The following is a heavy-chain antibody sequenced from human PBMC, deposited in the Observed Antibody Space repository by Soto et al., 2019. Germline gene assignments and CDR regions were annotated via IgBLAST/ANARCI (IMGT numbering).Heavy chain of an antibody. J-gene: IGHJ4*02. Sequence: GESLKISCKASGYSFADFWIGWVRQMPGKGLEWMGIIFPGDSDTRYSPSFQGRVTISADTSISTAYLQWNSLRASDTAIYYCARVVGRNRRFDSWGQGSLVTVSS. D-gene: IGHD1-26*01. CDR3: ARVVGRNRRFDS. CDR1: GYSFADFW. CDR2: IFPGDSDT. V-gene: IGHV5-51*01.